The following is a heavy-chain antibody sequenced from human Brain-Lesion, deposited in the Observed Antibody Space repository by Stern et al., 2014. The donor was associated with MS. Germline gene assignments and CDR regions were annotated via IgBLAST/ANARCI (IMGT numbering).Heavy chain of an antibody. CDR3: ARFPASRPHVFDS. J-gene: IGHJ4*02. V-gene: IGHV4-4*02. Sequence: VQLVESGPGLVKPSGTLSLTCAVSGGSISSSNWWSWVRQSPGQGLEWIGESDHSGSTIYNPSLQSRVTVSVDKSKNRFSLNRRSVTAADTAVYFCARFPASRPHVFDSWGQGTLVTVSS. CDR1: GGSISSSNW. CDR2: SDHSGST. D-gene: IGHD6-13*01.